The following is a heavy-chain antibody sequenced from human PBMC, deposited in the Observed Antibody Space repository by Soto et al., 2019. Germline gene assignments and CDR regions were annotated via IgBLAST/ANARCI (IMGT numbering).Heavy chain of an antibody. CDR3: ARDNSPYYYDSSGYYYFYGMDV. J-gene: IGHJ6*02. CDR2: ISAYNGNT. D-gene: IGHD3-22*01. CDR1: GYTFTSYG. V-gene: IGHV1-18*01. Sequence: ASVKVSCKASGYTFTSYGISWVRQAPGQGLEWMGWISAYNGNTNYAQKLQGRVTMTTDTSTSTAYMELRSLRSDDTAVYYCARDNSPYYYDSSGYYYFYGMDVWGQGTTVTVSS.